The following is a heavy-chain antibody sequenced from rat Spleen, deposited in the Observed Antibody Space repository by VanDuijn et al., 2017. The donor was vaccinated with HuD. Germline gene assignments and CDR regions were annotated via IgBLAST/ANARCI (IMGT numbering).Heavy chain of an antibody. Sequence: QVQLKESGPGLVQPSQTLSLTCTVSGFSLIRYNLHWVRQPPGKGLEWMGRMTYNGDTSYNSALKSRLSISRDTSKNQVFLKMNSLQTDDTGTYYCTILPRYWGQGVMVTVSS. V-gene: IGHV2-63*01. CDR3: TILPRY. CDR2: MTYNGDT. J-gene: IGHJ2*01. CDR1: GFSLIRYN.